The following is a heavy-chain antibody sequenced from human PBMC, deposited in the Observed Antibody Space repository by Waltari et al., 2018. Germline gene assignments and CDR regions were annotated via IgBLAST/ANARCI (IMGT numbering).Heavy chain of an antibody. J-gene: IGHJ4*02. CDR3: AKGACSGGSCYVDY. V-gene: IGHV3-30*18. CDR1: GFTFSSYG. CDR2: ISYDGSNK. D-gene: IGHD2-15*01. Sequence: QVQLVESGGGVVQPGRSLRLSCAASGFTFSSYGMHWVRQAPGKGLEWVAVISYDGSNKYYADSVKGRFTISRDNSKNTLYLQMNSLRAEDTAVYYCAKGACSGGSCYVDYWGQGTLVTVSS.